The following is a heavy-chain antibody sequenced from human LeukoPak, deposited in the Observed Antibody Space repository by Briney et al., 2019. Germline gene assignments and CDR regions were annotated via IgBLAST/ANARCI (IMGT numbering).Heavy chain of an antibody. Sequence: SETLSLTCTVSGGSISSSSYYWGWIRQPPGKGLEWIGSIYYSGSTYYNPSLKSRVTISVDTSNNQFSLKLSSVTAADTAVYYCARNTLLRYFDWLSLGYFDLWGRGTLVTVSS. CDR1: GGSISSSSYY. D-gene: IGHD3-9*01. J-gene: IGHJ2*01. V-gene: IGHV4-39*07. CDR2: IYYSGST. CDR3: ARNTLLRYFDWLSLGYFDL.